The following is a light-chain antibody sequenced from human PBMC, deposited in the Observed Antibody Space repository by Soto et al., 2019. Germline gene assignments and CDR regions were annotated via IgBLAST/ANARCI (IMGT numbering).Light chain of an antibody. Sequence: EIVLTQSPATLSVSPGEGATLSCRASEGVRSNLAWYQQKPGQAPRLLIYGASTRATGIPARFSGSGSGTDFTLTISSLQPEDFATYYCLQHNSYPQTFGQGTKVDIK. CDR2: GAS. V-gene: IGKV3D-15*01. CDR3: LQHNSYPQT. J-gene: IGKJ1*01. CDR1: EGVRSN.